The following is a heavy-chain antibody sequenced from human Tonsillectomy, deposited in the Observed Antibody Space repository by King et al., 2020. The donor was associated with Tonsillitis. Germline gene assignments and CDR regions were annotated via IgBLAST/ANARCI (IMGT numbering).Heavy chain of an antibody. CDR3: ARDPDVTYSSGYAFDV. CDR1: GGSIRSGNYY. J-gene: IGHJ3*01. V-gene: IGHV4-31*03. CDR2: IYSSGST. D-gene: IGHD3-22*01. Sequence: PLQESGPGLVKPSQTLSLTCTVSGGSIRSGNYYWTWIRQHPGQGLEWIGYIYSSGSTYYTPSLKSRVTISVDTSKNQFSLQLNSVTAADTAVYYCARDPDVTYSSGYAFDVWGLGTMVTVSS.